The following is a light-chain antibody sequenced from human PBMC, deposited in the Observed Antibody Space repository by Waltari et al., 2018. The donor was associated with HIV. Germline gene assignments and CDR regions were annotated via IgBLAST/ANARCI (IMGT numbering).Light chain of an antibody. CDR2: GSS. CDR3: QQYDTSPPYT. V-gene: IGKV3-20*01. J-gene: IGKJ2*01. CDR1: QNVSSTY. Sequence: EVVLTRSPGTLSLSPGERATLSCRACQNVSSTYLAWYQQKLGQAPTVLIYGSSNRATGIPARFSGSGSGTDFTLTISSRDPEDDAVYYCQQYDTSPPYTFGQGTRLDIK.